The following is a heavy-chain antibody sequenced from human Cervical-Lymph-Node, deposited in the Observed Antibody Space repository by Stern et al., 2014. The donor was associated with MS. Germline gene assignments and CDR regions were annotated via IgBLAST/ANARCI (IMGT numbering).Heavy chain of an antibody. CDR1: GFTFSSYG. CDR2: IWYDGSNK. V-gene: IGHV3-33*01. CDR3: ARSSSPSPYYYYGMDV. J-gene: IGHJ6*02. Sequence: QLVQSVGGVVQPGRSLRLSCAASGFTFSSYGMHWVRQAPGKGLEWVAVIWYDGSNKYYADSVKGRFTISRDNSKNTLYLQMNSLRAEDTAVYYCARSSSPSPYYYYGMDVWGQGTTVTVSS. D-gene: IGHD6-13*01.